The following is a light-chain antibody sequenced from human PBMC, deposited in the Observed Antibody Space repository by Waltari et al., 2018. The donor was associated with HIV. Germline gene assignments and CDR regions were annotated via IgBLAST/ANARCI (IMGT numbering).Light chain of an antibody. J-gene: IGKJ2*01. Sequence: EIVLTQSLATLSLSLGERATLSCAACQSVSSSFLAWYQQKPGLAPRLLIYDSSSRATGIPDRFSGSGSGTDFILTISRLEPEDFAVYYCQQYGSSPRTFGQGTKLEIK. V-gene: IGKV3D-20*01. CDR1: QSVSSSF. CDR2: DSS. CDR3: QQYGSSPRT.